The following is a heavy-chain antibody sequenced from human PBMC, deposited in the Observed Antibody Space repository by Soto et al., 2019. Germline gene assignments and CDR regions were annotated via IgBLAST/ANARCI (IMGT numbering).Heavy chain of an antibody. J-gene: IGHJ4*02. CDR3: AGYSSGWGRNYYFDY. CDR2: IIPIFGTA. V-gene: IGHV1-69*13. D-gene: IGHD6-19*01. CDR1: GGTFSSYS. Sequence: ASLKVSCKASGGTFSSYSISWVRQAPVQGLEWMGGIIPIFGTANYAQKFQGRVTITADESTSTAYMELSSLRSEDTAVYYCAGYSSGWGRNYYFDYWGQGTLVTVSS.